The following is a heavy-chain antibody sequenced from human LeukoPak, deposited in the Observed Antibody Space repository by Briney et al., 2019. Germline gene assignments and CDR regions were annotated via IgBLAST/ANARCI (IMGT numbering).Heavy chain of an antibody. CDR1: GGSVTSNNFH. V-gene: IGHV4-39*07. CDR3: ARRMIMVRDAFDR. J-gene: IGHJ3*02. D-gene: IGHD3-10*01. CDR2: IYNIRTT. Sequence: SETLSLTCNVSGGSVTSNNFHWGWIRQPPGKGLEWIGIIYNIRTTSYSPSLKSRVTISVDTSKNQFSLKMTSMSAADTAMYFCARRMIMVRDAFDRWGPGTMVTVSS.